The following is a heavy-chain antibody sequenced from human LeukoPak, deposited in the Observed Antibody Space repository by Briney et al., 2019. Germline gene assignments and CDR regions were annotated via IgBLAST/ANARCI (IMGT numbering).Heavy chain of an antibody. D-gene: IGHD1-1*01. CDR3: ARGERLFRTFDI. V-gene: IGHV4-59*01. CDR2: IYYSGST. J-gene: IGHJ3*02. CDR1: GGSISSYY. Sequence: SETLSLTCTVSGGSISSYYRSWIRQPPGKGLEWIGYIYYSGSTNYNPSLKSRVTISVDTSKNQFSLKLSSVTAADTAVYYCARGERLFRTFDIWGQGTMVTVSS.